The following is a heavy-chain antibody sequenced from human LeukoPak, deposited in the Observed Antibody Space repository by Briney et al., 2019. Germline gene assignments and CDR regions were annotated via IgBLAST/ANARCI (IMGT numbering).Heavy chain of an antibody. V-gene: IGHV4-31*03. Sequence: SQTLSLTCTVSGGSISSGGYYWSWIRQHPGKGLEWIGYIYYSGSTYCNPSLKSRVTISVDTSKNQFSLKLSSVTAADTAVYYCAREVAAAGIDYWGQGTLVTVS. CDR1: GGSISSGGYY. J-gene: IGHJ4*02. D-gene: IGHD6-13*01. CDR3: AREVAAAGIDY. CDR2: IYYSGST.